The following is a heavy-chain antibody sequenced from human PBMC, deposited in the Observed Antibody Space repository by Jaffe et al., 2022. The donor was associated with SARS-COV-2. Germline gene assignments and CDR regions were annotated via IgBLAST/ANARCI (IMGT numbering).Heavy chain of an antibody. CDR2: IKQDGSEK. CDR1: GFTFSSYW. CDR3: ARMITFGGVIVPFDY. Sequence: EVQLVESGGGLVQPGGSLRLSCAASGFTFSSYWMSWVRQAPGKGLEWVANIKQDGSEKYYVDSVKGRFTISRDNAKNSLYLQMNSLRAEDTAVYYCARMITFGGVIVPFDYWGQGTLVTVSS. J-gene: IGHJ4*02. D-gene: IGHD3-16*02. V-gene: IGHV3-7*03.